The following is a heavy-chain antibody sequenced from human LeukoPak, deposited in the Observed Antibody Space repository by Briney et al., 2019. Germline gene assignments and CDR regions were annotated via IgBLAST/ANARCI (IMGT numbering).Heavy chain of an antibody. CDR1: GFTFSSYN. CDR3: AKDLEWELQTVFDY. V-gene: IGHV3-21*01. D-gene: IGHD1-26*01. Sequence: GGSLRLSCAASGFTFSSYNMKWVRQAPGKGLEWVSSISTSSSYIYYADSVKGRFTISRDNAKNSLYLQMNSLRAEDTAVYYCAKDLEWELQTVFDYWGQGTLVSVSS. CDR2: ISTSSSYI. J-gene: IGHJ4*02.